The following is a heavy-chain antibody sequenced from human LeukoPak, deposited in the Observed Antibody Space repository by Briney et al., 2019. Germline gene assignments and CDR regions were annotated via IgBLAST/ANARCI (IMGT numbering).Heavy chain of an antibody. Sequence: GGSLRLSCAASGFTFSSYWMSWVRQAPGKGLEWEANIKQDGSEKYYVDSVKGRFTISRDNAKNSLYLQMNSLRAEDTAVYYCARDHGRGSSSFYSWGGGTYYFDYWGQGTLVTVSS. CDR1: GFTFSSYW. J-gene: IGHJ4*02. CDR3: ARDHGRGSSSFYSWGGGTYYFDY. CDR2: IKQDGSEK. D-gene: IGHD6-6*01. V-gene: IGHV3-7*01.